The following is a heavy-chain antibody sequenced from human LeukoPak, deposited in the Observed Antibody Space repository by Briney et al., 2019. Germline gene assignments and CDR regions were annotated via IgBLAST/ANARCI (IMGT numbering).Heavy chain of an antibody. D-gene: IGHD6-6*01. CDR3: AIGRPGAHYYFQY. CDR1: GLTFSTYG. Sequence: GGSLRLSCAASGLTFSTYGMHWVRQAPGKGLEWLAFIRFDGSNRYYADSVKGRFTISRDNSKSTLSLQMNSLRLEDTAIYYCAIGRPGAHYYFQYWAQGTLVSVSS. CDR2: IRFDGSNR. V-gene: IGHV3-30*02. J-gene: IGHJ4*02.